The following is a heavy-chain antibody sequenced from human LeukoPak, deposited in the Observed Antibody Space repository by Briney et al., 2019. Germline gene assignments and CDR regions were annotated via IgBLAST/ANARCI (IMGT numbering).Heavy chain of an antibody. CDR1: GGSITNYY. CDR2: IYTSGSYWST. CDR3: ARGRQADY. V-gene: IGHV4-4*07. J-gene: IGHJ4*02. Sequence: SETLSLTCTVSGGSITNYYWSCIRQPAGKGLEWIGHIYTSGSYWSTTYNPSLKSRVTMSIDTSKNQFSLKLTSVTAADTAVYYCARGRQADYWGQGTLVTVSS.